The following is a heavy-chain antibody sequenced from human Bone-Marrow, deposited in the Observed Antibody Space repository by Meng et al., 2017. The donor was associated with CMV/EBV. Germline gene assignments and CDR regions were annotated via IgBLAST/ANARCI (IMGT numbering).Heavy chain of an antibody. Sequence: GGSLRLSCVGSGFSFDDYAMHWVRLAPGRGLEWVSGISWNSVNIGYADSVRGRFIISRDNARNSLYLQMNSLRVEDTALYYCAKDLFPLERRNYYYGMDVWGQGTTVTVSS. J-gene: IGHJ6*02. D-gene: IGHD1-1*01. CDR2: ISWNSVNI. CDR1: GFSFDDYA. V-gene: IGHV3-9*01. CDR3: AKDLFPLERRNYYYGMDV.